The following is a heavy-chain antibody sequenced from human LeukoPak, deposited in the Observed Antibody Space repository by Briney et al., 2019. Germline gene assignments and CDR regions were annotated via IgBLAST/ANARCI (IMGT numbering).Heavy chain of an antibody. CDR1: GFTFSSYA. CDR3: AKLPSGSSLLDFDY. J-gene: IGHJ4*02. V-gene: IGHV3-23*01. CDR2: ISGSGGST. D-gene: IGHD1-26*01. Sequence: PGGSLRLSYAASGFTFSSYAMSWVRQAPGKGLEWVSAISGSGGSTYYADSVKGRFAISRDNSKNTLYLQMNSLRAEDTAVYYCAKLPSGSSLLDFDYWGQGTLVTVSS.